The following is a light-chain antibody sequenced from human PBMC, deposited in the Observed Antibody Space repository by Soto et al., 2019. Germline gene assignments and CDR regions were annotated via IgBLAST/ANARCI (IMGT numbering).Light chain of an antibody. CDR2: EVS. CDR3: SSYTTNKTLL. V-gene: IGLV2-14*01. J-gene: IGLJ2*01. Sequence: QSVLTQPASVSGSPGQSITISCTGTSSDVGSSNFVSWYQQHPGKAPKLIFYEVSNRPPGLSDHFSGSKSGTTASLTISGLQAEDEADYFCSSYTTNKTLLFGGGTKVTVL. CDR1: SSDVGSSNF.